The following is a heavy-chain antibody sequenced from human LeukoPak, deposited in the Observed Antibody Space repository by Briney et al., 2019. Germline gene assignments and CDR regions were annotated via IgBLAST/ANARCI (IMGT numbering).Heavy chain of an antibody. D-gene: IGHD6-13*01. Sequence: GGSPRLSCAASGFTFSSNHMSWVRQAPGKGLEWVSVIYSGGSTYYADSVKGRFTISRDNSKNTLYLQMNSLRAEDTAVYYRASHSSSWYGFDYWGQGTLVTVSS. CDR3: ASHSSSWYGFDY. CDR1: GFTFSSNH. CDR2: IYSGGST. J-gene: IGHJ4*02. V-gene: IGHV3-53*01.